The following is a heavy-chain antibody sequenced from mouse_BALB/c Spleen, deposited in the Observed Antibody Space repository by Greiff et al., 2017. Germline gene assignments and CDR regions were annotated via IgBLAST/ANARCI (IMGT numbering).Heavy chain of an antibody. J-gene: IGHJ4*01. V-gene: IGHV3-8*02. CDR2: ISYSGST. D-gene: IGHD2-4*01. Sequence: EVKLMESGPSLVKPSQTLSLTCSVTGDSITSGYWNWIRKFPGNKLEYMGYISYSGSTYYNPSLKSRISITRDTSKNQYYLQLNSVTTEDTATYYCARYRDYDVDYAMDYWGQGTSVTVSS. CDR3: ARYRDYDVDYAMDY. CDR1: GDSITSGY.